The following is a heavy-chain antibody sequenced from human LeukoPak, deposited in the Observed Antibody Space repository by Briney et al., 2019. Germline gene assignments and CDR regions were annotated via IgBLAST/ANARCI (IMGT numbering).Heavy chain of an antibody. J-gene: IGHJ4*02. Sequence: GGSLRLSCAASGFTFGSYAMHWVRQAPGKGLEWVAVISYDGSNKYYADSVKGRFTISRDNSKNTLYLQMNSLRAEDTAVYYCARGSGALEWLLLVPPIDYWGQGTLVTVSS. V-gene: IGHV3-30*04. CDR2: ISYDGSNK. D-gene: IGHD3-3*01. CDR1: GFTFGSYA. CDR3: ARGSGALEWLLLVPPIDY.